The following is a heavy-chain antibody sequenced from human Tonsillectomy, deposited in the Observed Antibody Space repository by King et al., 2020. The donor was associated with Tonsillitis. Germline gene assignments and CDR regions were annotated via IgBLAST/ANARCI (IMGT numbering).Heavy chain of an antibody. CDR2: ISYDGSDK. Sequence: VQLVESGGGVVQPGRSLRLSCAASRITFSSYGMHWVRQAPGKGLEWVAVISYDGSDKYYADSVKGRFTISRDNSKNSLYLQMHSLRPEDTAVYYCARDQSPGDSSGYLNYWGQGTLVTVSS. CDR3: ARDQSPGDSSGYLNY. CDR1: RITFSSYG. D-gene: IGHD3-22*01. V-gene: IGHV3-30-3*01. J-gene: IGHJ4*02.